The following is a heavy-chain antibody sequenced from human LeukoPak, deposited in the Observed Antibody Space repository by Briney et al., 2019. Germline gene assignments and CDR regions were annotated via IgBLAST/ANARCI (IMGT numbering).Heavy chain of an antibody. J-gene: IGHJ4*02. Sequence: GGSLRLYCAASGFTFSSYWMSWVRQAPGKGLERVAHIKPDGSEKYYVESVKGRFTISRDNPKNSLHLQMNSLRAEDTAVYYCARTYGSGSLDYGGQGTLVTVSS. CDR1: GFTFSSYW. D-gene: IGHD2-15*01. V-gene: IGHV3-7*01. CDR2: IKPDGSEK. CDR3: ARTYGSGSLDY.